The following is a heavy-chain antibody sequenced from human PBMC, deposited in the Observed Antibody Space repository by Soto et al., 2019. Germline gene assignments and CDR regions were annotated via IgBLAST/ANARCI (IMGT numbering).Heavy chain of an antibody. D-gene: IGHD6-13*01. CDR2: TYYRSKWYN. V-gene: IGHV6-1*01. J-gene: IGHJ3*02. Sequence: SQTLSLTCAISGDSVSSNSAAWNWIRQSPSRGLEWLGRTYYRSKWYNDYAVSVKSRITINPDTSKNQFSLQLNSVTPEDTAVYYCARGQPYSSSWSDAFDIWGQGTMVTVSS. CDR3: ARGQPYSSSWSDAFDI. CDR1: GDSVSSNSAA.